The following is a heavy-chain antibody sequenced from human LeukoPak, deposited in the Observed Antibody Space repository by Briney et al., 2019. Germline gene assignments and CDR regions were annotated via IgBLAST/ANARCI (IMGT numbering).Heavy chain of an antibody. CDR3: ARASRYFDWLLSHFDY. Sequence: GGSLRLSCAASGFTFSSYWMSWVRQAPGKGLEWAAKMKGSEEYYVDSVKGRFTISRDSAKNSLYLQMNSLRAEDTAVYYCARASRYFDWLLSHFDYWGQGTLVTVSS. CDR1: GFTFSSYW. V-gene: IGHV3-7*01. J-gene: IGHJ4*02. CDR2: MKGSEE. D-gene: IGHD3-9*01.